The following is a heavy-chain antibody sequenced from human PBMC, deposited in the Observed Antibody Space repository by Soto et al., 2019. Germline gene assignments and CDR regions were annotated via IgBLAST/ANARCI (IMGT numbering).Heavy chain of an antibody. CDR1: GFTFSSYA. CDR2: ISYDGSNK. J-gene: IGHJ6*02. V-gene: IGHV3-30-3*01. CDR3: ARVSSTRSYYYGMDV. D-gene: IGHD6-13*01. Sequence: GGSLRLSCAASGFTFSSYAMHWVRQSPGKGLEWVAVISYDGSNKYYADSVKGRFTISRDNSKNTLYLQMNSLRAEDTAVYYCARVSSTRSYYYGMDVWGQGTTVTVSS.